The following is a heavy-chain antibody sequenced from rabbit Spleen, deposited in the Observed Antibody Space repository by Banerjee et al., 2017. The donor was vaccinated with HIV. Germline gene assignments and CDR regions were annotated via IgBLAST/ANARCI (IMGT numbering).Heavy chain of an antibody. CDR2: IEPIFGNT. J-gene: IGHJ4*01. V-gene: IGHV1S47*01. Sequence: QEQLVEYGGGLVQPGGSLKLPCKASGFDFSNYGVSWVRQAPGKGLEWIGYIEPIFGNTYYANWVNGRFTISSHNAQNTLYLQLSSLTAADTATYFCAREGSGQVFFNLWAQGPWSPS. CDR3: AREGSGQVFFNL. CDR1: GFDFSNYG. D-gene: IGHD4-1*01.